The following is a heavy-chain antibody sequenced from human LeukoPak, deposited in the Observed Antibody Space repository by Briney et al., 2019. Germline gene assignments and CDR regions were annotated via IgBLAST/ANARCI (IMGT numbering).Heavy chain of an antibody. V-gene: IGHV4-39*01. J-gene: IGHJ6*03. CDR1: GGSIDSSSYY. CDR2: IYYSGTT. CDR3: ARQRADYFYHYMDV. Sequence: SETLSLTCTVSGGSIDSSSYYWDWIRQPPGKGLEWLSNIYYSGTTFYTSSLKSRVTISTDMSKNQFSLRLTSVTAADTAVYYCARQRADYFYHYMDVWGKGTTVIVSS.